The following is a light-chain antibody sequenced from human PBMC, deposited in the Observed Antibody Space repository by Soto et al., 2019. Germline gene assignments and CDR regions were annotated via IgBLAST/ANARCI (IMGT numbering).Light chain of an antibody. CDR1: SSDVGGHNH. V-gene: IGLV2-8*01. J-gene: IGLJ2*01. CDR2: EVS. Sequence: QSALTQPPSASGSPGQSVTISCTGSSSDVGGHNHVSWYQQHPGKAPKLMIYEVSKRPSGVPDRFSGSKSVNTASLTVSGLQAEDEADYYCSSYAGSMNLIFGGGTKPPS. CDR3: SSYAGSMNLI.